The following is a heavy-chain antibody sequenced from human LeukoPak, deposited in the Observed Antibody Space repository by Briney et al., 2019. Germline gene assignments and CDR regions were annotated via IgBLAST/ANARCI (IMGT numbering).Heavy chain of an antibody. D-gene: IGHD1-26*01. J-gene: IGHJ4*02. CDR3: AKDGGSYYFKSPTDY. Sequence: GGSLRLSCAASGFTFSSYGMHWVRQAPGKGLEWVAVISYDGSNKYYADSVKGRFTISRDNSKNTLYLQMNSLRAEDTAVYYCAKDGGSYYFKSPTDYWGQGTLVTVSS. CDR2: ISYDGSNK. V-gene: IGHV3-30*18. CDR1: GFTFSSYG.